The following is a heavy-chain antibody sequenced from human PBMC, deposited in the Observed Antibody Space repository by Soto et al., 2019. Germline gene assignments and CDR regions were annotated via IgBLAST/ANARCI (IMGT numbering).Heavy chain of an antibody. CDR2: IYYSGST. Sequence: QVQLQESGPGLVKPSETLSLTCTVSGGSVSSGSYYWSWIRQPPGKGLEWIGYIYYSGSTNYNPSLKSRVTISVDTSKNQFSLKLSSVTAADTAVYYCASASKTYYDILTGYYPYYYGMDVWGQGTTVTVSS. J-gene: IGHJ6*02. V-gene: IGHV4-61*01. CDR1: GGSVSSGSYY. CDR3: ASASKTYYDILTGYYPYYYGMDV. D-gene: IGHD3-9*01.